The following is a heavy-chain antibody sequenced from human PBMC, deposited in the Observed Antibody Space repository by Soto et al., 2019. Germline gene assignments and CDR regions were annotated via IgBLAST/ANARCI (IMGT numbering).Heavy chain of an antibody. CDR2: ISAYNGNT. CDR1: GYTFTSYG. D-gene: IGHD6-19*01. Sequence: ASVKVSCKASGYTFTSYGISWVRQAPGQGLEWMGWISAYNGNTNYAQKLQGRVTMTTDTSTSTAYMELRSLRSDDTAVYYCARVYSSGWYDRRRSAFDIWGQGTMVT. CDR3: ARVYSSGWYDRRRSAFDI. J-gene: IGHJ3*02. V-gene: IGHV1-18*01.